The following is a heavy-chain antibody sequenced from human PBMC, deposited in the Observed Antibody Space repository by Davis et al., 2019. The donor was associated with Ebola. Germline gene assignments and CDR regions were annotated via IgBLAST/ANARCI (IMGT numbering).Heavy chain of an antibody. CDR2: INHSGST. CDR1: GGSFSGYY. Sequence: MPSETLSLTCAVYGGSFSGYYWSWIRQPPGKGLEWIGEINHSGSTNYNPSLKSRVTISVDTSKNQFSLKLSSVTAADTAVYYCARWRLAAWPYYFDYWGQGTLVTVSS. CDR3: ARWRLAAWPYYFDY. D-gene: IGHD2-21*01. V-gene: IGHV4-34*01. J-gene: IGHJ4*02.